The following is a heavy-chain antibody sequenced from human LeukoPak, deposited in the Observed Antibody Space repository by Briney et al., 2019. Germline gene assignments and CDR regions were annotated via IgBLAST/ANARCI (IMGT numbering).Heavy chain of an antibody. CDR2: FDPEDGET. D-gene: IGHD2-21*01. CDR1: GYTFSSYA. J-gene: IGHJ6*03. Sequence: ASVKVSCKASGYTFSSYAISWVRQAPGQGLEWMGGFDPEDGETIYAQKFQGRVTMTEDTSTGTAYMELSSLRSEDTAVYYCATGDPGAYYYYMDVWGKGTTVTVSS. V-gene: IGHV1-24*01. CDR3: ATGDPGAYYYYMDV.